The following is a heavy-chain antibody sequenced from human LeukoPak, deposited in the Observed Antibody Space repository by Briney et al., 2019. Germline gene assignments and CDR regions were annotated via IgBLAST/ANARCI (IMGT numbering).Heavy chain of an antibody. J-gene: IGHJ5*02. CDR1: GGSISSSSYY. Sequence: PSETLSLTCTVSGGSISSSSYYWGWIRQPPGKGLEWIGSIYYSGSTYYNPSLKSRVTISVDTSKNQFSLKLSSVTAADTAVYYCAGVATAGMEFDPWGQGTLVSVSS. CDR2: IYYSGST. CDR3: AGVATAGMEFDP. V-gene: IGHV4-39*07. D-gene: IGHD6-13*01.